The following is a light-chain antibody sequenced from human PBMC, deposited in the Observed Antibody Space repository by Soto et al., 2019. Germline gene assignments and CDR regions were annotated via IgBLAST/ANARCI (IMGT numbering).Light chain of an antibody. CDR2: GAS. Sequence: EIVLTQSPGTLSLSPGERATLSCRASQSVSSDLAWYQQKPGQAPRLLIYGASTRATDIPATFSGSGSGTDFTLTISRLEPEDFAVYYCQQYGSSWTFGQGTKVDIK. J-gene: IGKJ1*01. CDR1: QSVSSD. V-gene: IGKV3-20*01. CDR3: QQYGSSWT.